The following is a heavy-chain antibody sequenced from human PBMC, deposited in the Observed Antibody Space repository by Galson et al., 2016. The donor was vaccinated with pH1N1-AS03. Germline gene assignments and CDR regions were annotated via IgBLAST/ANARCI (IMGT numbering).Heavy chain of an antibody. J-gene: IGHJ4*02. CDR1: GLGFSYFW. D-gene: IGHD1-1*01. Sequence: SLRLSCAASGLGFSYFWMTWVRQAPGKGPEWVANIKQDGSETHYVDSVKGRFTISRDNAKNSIYLQMDTLRPEDTAFYYCARGAGFLVDYWGQGTLVTVSS. V-gene: IGHV3-7*03. CDR2: IKQDGSET. CDR3: ARGAGFLVDY.